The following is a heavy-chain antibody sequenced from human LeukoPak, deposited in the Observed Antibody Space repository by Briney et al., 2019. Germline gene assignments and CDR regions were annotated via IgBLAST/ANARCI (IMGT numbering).Heavy chain of an antibody. D-gene: IGHD2-2*02. CDR3: ARHPSRWGVVVPAAIRPGQEGAFDI. Sequence: SETLSLTCTVSGGSISNKNYYWGWIRQPPGKGLEWIGSIYYSGGTYYNPSLKSRVTISLDMSYYQFSLKLTTATAADTAVYYCARHPSRWGVVVPAAIRPGQEGAFDIWGQGTMVTVSS. V-gene: IGHV4-39*07. CDR2: IYYSGGT. CDR1: GGSISNKNYY. J-gene: IGHJ3*02.